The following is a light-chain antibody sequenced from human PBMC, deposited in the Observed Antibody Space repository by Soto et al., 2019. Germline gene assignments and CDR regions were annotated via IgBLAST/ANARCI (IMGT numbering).Light chain of an antibody. CDR1: QSLIHSDGDTY. V-gene: IGKV2-30*02. Sequence: DVVMTQSPLSLPVTLGQPASISCRSSQSLIHSDGDTYLNWFQQRPGQSPRRLIYKVSDRDSGGPGRFTGGEAGTDFTLKIIRVAAEDVGVYYCMQGTHWPWTFGQGTEVEI. J-gene: IGKJ1*01. CDR3: MQGTHWPWT. CDR2: KVS.